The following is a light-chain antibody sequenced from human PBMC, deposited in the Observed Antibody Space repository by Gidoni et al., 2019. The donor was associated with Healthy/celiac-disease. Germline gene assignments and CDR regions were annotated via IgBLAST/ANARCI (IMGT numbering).Light chain of an antibody. CDR3: QQYGSSLTWT. CDR2: GAS. Sequence: EIVLTQSPGTLYLPPGERATLSCRASQSVSSSYLSWYQQKPGQAPRLLIYGASSRATGIPDRFSGSGSGTDFTLTISRLEPEDFAVYYCQQYGSSLTWTFGQGTKVEIK. J-gene: IGKJ1*01. CDR1: QSVSSSY. V-gene: IGKV3-20*01.